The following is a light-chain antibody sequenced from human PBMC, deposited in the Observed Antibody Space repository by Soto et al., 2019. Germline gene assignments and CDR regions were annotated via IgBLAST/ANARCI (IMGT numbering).Light chain of an antibody. Sequence: EIVMTQSPTTLSVSPGEIATLSCRASQSVNSNLAWYQHIPGQAPRLLIYGASTRATGIPVRFSGSGSGTDFTLTISSLQSDDFAVYYCKQYNSWSLITFGQGTRLEIK. V-gene: IGKV3-15*01. CDR2: GAS. CDR3: KQYNSWSLIT. J-gene: IGKJ5*01. CDR1: QSVNSN.